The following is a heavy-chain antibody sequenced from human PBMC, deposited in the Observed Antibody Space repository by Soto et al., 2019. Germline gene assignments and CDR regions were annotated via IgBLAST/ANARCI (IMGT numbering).Heavy chain of an antibody. CDR2: IYYSGST. V-gene: IGHV4-39*01. CDR1: GGSISSSSYY. Sequence: SDTLSLTCTVSGGSISSSSYYWGWIRQPPGKGLEWIGSIYYSGSTYYNPSLKSRVTISVDTSKNQFSLKLSSVTAADTAVYYCARLRRDGYNWDYWGQGTLVTVSS. D-gene: IGHD5-12*01. J-gene: IGHJ4*02. CDR3: ARLRRDGYNWDY.